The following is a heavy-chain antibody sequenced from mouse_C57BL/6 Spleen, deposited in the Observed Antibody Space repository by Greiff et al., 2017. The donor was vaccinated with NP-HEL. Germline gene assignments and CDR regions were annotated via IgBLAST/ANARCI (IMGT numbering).Heavy chain of an antibody. CDR1: GYTFTDYY. J-gene: IGHJ1*03. D-gene: IGHD2-3*01. CDR3: ARCGGYYSHWYFDV. V-gene: IGHV1-76*01. CDR2: IYPGSGNT. Sequence: QVQLKQSGAELVRPGASVKLSCKASGYTFTDYYINWVKQRPGQGLEWIARIYPGSGNTYYNEKFKGKATLTAEKSSSTAYMQLSSLTSEDSAVYFCARCGGYYSHWYFDVWGTGTTVTVSS.